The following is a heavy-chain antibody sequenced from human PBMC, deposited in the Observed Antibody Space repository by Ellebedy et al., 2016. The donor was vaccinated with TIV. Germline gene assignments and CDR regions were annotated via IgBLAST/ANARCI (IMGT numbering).Heavy chain of an antibody. CDR1: GYTFSSYF. D-gene: IGHD4-11*01. Sequence: AASVKVSCKASGYTFSSYFMHWVRQAPGQGLEWMGIINPSGGSTTYAQNLQGRVTMTRNTSISTAYMELSSLRSEDTAVYYCARGLTTKRSRAPGGYWGQGTLVTVSS. CDR3: ARGLTTKRSRAPGGY. J-gene: IGHJ4*02. CDR2: INPSGGST. V-gene: IGHV1-46*04.